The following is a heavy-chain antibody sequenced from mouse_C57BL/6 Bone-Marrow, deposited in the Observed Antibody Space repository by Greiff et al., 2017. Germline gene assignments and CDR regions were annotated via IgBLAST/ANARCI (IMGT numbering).Heavy chain of an antibody. CDR2: IWSGGST. D-gene: IGHD1-1*01. CDR1: GFSLTSYG. J-gene: IGHJ4*01. V-gene: IGHV2-2*01. CDR3: ARINANYYGSSYAMDY. Sequence: QVQLKESGPGLVQPSQSLSITCTVSGFSLTSYGVHWVRQSPGKGLEWLGVIWSGGSTDYNAAFIYRLSISKDNSKSQVFFKMNSLQADDTAIYYCARINANYYGSSYAMDYWGQGTSGTVSS.